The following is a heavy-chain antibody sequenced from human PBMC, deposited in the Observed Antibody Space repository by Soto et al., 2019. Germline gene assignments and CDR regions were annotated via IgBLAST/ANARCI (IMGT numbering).Heavy chain of an antibody. V-gene: IGHV4-31*03. D-gene: IGHD6-13*01. CDR3: ARYHDVSWSWGVTF. CDR2: IYSSGDS. J-gene: IGHJ4*02. CDR1: GVSIRGGGYY. Sequence: QVQLQESGPGLVKPSQTLSLTCTVSGVSIRGGGYYWTWIRQHPGTGLEWIGHIYSSGDSYYNPSLESRVTLSVDTSTSQFSLKLSSVTAADTAVYYCARYHDVSWSWGVTFWGQGMLVTVS.